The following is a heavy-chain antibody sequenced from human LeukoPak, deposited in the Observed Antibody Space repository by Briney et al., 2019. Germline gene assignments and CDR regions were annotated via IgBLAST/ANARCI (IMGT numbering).Heavy chain of an antibody. CDR1: GFTVSSDY. CDR3: ARSVAKVGHYYHYGMDV. V-gene: IGHV3-53*01. D-gene: IGHD5/OR15-5a*01. CDR2: IYSGDTT. J-gene: IGHJ6*02. Sequence: GGSLRLSFAASGFTVSSDYMSWVRQAPGKGLEWVSVIYSGDTTYYADSVKGRFTISRDNSKNTLFLQMNSLRAEDTAVYYCARSVAKVGHYYHYGMDVWGQGTTVTVSS.